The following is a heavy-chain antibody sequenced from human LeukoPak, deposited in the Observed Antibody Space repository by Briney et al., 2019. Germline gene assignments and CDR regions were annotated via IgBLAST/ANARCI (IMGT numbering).Heavy chain of an antibody. Sequence: GGSLRLSCAASGFTFSSYSMNWVRQAPGKGLEWVSHISSSSSTIYYADSVKGRFTISRDNAKNSLYLQMNSLRAEDTAVYYCARGYYDSSGLREGYAFDIWGQGTMVTVSS. J-gene: IGHJ3*02. CDR2: ISSSSSTI. V-gene: IGHV3-48*01. D-gene: IGHD3-22*01. CDR3: ARGYYDSSGLREGYAFDI. CDR1: GFTFSSYS.